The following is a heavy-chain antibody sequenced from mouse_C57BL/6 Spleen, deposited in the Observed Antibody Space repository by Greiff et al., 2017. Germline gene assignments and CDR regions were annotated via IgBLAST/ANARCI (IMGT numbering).Heavy chain of an antibody. CDR1: GYTFTSYW. CDR3: ARGVYGGAMDD. D-gene: IGHD1-1*02. Sequence: QVQLQQPGAELVMPGASVKLSCKASGYTFTSYWMHWVKQRPGQGLEWIGEIDPSDSYTNYNQKFKGKSTLTVDKSSSTAYMQLSSLTSGDSAVYCCARGVYGGAMDDWGQGTSVTVSS. J-gene: IGHJ4*01. CDR2: IDPSDSYT. V-gene: IGHV1-69*01.